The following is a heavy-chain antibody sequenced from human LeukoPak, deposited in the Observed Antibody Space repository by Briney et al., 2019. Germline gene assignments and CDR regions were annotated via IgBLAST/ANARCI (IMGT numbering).Heavy chain of an antibody. Sequence: SETLSLTCTVSGGSISSYYWSWIRQPPGKGLEWIGYIYYSGSTNYNPSLKSRVTISVDTSKDQFSLKLSSVTAADTAVYYCARAGRSGYADYWGQGTLATVSS. D-gene: IGHD3-22*01. V-gene: IGHV4-59*01. J-gene: IGHJ4*02. CDR2: IYYSGST. CDR1: GGSISSYY. CDR3: ARAGRSGYADY.